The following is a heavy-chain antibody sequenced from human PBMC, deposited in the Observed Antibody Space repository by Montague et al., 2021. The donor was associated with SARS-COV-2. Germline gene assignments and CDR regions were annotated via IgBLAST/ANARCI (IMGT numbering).Heavy chain of an antibody. D-gene: IGHD1-1*01. CDR3: TSGREGNYNVMDV. V-gene: IGHV6-1*01. Sequence: CAISGDSVSSNSATWNWVRQSPSRGLEWLGRTYYRSKWYNDYAASVRGRVTISPDTSKNQFSLQLNSVTPEDTAIYYCTSGREGNYNVMDVWGQGTTVTVSS. CDR2: TYYRSKWYN. CDR1: GDSVSSNSAT. J-gene: IGHJ6*02.